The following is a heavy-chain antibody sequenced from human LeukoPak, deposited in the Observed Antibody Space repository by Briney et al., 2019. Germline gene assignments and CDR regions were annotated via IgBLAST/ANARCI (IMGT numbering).Heavy chain of an antibody. CDR1: GGSISSYY. J-gene: IGHJ6*02. D-gene: IGHD2-15*01. CDR2: IYYSGST. CDR3: ALYDSHYYALDV. Sequence: SETLSLTCTVSGGSISSYYWSWIRQPPGKGLEWIGYIYYSGSTNYNPSLKSRVTISVDTSKNQFSLRLSSVTAADTAVYYCALYDSHYYALDVWGQGTTVTVSS. V-gene: IGHV4-59*01.